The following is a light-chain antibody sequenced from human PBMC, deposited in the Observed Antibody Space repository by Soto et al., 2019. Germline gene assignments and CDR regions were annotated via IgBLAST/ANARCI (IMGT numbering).Light chain of an antibody. V-gene: IGKV3-20*01. CDR2: GAS. Sequence: EVVLTQSPGTLSLSPGERATLSCRASQSFISSYLAWYQQKPGQAPRLLIYGASSRATGIPDRFSGSGSGTDFTLTISRLEPEDFAVYYCQQYGSSPTFGQGTKVDIK. CDR1: QSFISSY. J-gene: IGKJ1*01. CDR3: QQYGSSPT.